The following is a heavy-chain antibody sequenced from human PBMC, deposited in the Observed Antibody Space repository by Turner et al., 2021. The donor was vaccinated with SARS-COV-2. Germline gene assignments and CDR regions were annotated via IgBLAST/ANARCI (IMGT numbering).Heavy chain of an antibody. CDR3: ARVLLRGGDCYGVDY. Sequence: QVQLVQYGAEVKKPGASVKVSCKASGYTFTTYAITWVRQAPGQGLEWMGWISAYNGNTNYAQKLQGRVTMTTDTSTSTAYMELSSLRSDDTAVYYCARVLLRGGDCYGVDYWGQGTLVTVSS. D-gene: IGHD2-21*01. V-gene: IGHV1-18*04. CDR2: ISAYNGNT. CDR1: GYTFTTYA. J-gene: IGHJ4*02.